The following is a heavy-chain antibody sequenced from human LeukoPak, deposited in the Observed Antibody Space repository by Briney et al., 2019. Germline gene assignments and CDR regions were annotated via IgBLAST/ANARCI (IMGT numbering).Heavy chain of an antibody. J-gene: IGHJ6*02. CDR2: VNQDGSTK. CDR1: GFTFYECW. Sequence: GGSLRLSCAASGFTFYECWLSWVRQAPGKGLEWVANVNQDGSTKLYVDSVKGRFTISRDNSKNTVYLQINSLRAEDTAVYYCARNRHCVNGVCHSPPGMDVWGQGTTVTVSS. CDR3: ARNRHCVNGVCHSPPGMDV. D-gene: IGHD2-8*01. V-gene: IGHV3-7*01.